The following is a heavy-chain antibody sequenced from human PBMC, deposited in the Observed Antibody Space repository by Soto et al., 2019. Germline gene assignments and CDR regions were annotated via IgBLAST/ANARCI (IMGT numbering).Heavy chain of an antibody. J-gene: IGHJ4*02. CDR1: GGSISNYY. D-gene: IGHD3-3*01. V-gene: IGHV4-4*07. CDR2: IDTSGST. Sequence: SETLSLTCSVSGGSISNYYCNWIRQPAGKGLEWIGRIDTSGSTNYNPSLKSRATMSVDTSKNQFSLKLSSVTAADTAVYYCARGGHYFWSGPFDYWGQGTLVTVSS. CDR3: ARGGHYFWSGPFDY.